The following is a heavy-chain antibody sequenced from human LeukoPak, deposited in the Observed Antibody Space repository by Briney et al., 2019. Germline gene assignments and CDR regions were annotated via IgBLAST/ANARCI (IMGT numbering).Heavy chain of an antibody. CDR2: IIPIFGTA. D-gene: IGHD2-21*02. V-gene: IGHV1-69*06. J-gene: IGHJ3*02. CDR3: ARGGIGIVVVTDAFDI. Sequence: VASVKVSCKASGGTFSSYAISWVRQAPGQGLEWMGGIIPIFGTANYAQKFQGRVTIAADKSTSTAYMELSSLRSEDTAVYYCARGGIGIVVVTDAFDIWGQGTMVTVSS. CDR1: GGTFSSYA.